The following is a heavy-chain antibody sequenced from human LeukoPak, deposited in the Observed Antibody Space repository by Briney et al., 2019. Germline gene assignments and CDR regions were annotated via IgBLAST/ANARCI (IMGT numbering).Heavy chain of an antibody. V-gene: IGHV3-74*01. D-gene: IGHD3-10*01. CDR2: INNDGDDT. Sequence: GGSLRLSCAASGFTFSSYWMHWVRQAPGKGLEWVSRINNDGDDTTYADSVKGRFTVSRDNAKNTLYVEMNSLRADDTAVYYCARGLRGPDYWGQGTLVTVSS. CDR3: ARGLRGPDY. CDR1: GFTFSSYW. J-gene: IGHJ4*02.